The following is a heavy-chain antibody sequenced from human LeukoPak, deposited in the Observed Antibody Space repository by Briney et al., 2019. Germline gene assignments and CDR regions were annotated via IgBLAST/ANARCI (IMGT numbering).Heavy chain of an antibody. D-gene: IGHD3-16*02. J-gene: IGHJ3*02. CDR2: ISYDGSNK. Sequence: GGSLRLSCAASGFTFSSYGMHWVRQAPGKGLEWVAVISYDGSNKYYADSVKGRFTISRDNSKNTLYLQMNSLRAEDTAVYYYAKDLSRIMITFGGVITPDAFDIWGQGTMVTVSS. CDR1: GFTFSSYG. V-gene: IGHV3-30*18. CDR3: AKDLSRIMITFGGVITPDAFDI.